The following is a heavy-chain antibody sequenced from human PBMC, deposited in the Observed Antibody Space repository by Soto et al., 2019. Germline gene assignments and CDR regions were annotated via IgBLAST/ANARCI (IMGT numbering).Heavy chain of an antibody. D-gene: IGHD2-2*02. J-gene: IGHJ6*02. Sequence: SETLSLTCTVSGGSVSSDTHYWSWIRQPPGERLEWIGFIYSSGSTNYNPSLKSRVTMSVDTSKNQFSLELRSVIVADTAVYHCARFVRSCSGTTCYTRADVWGQGTTVTVSS. CDR2: IYSSGST. V-gene: IGHV4-61*01. CDR1: GGSVSSDTHY. CDR3: ARFVRSCSGTTCYTRADV.